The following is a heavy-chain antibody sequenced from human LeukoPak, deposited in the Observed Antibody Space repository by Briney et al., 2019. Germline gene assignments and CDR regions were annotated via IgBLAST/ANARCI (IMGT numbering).Heavy chain of an antibody. V-gene: IGHV4-59*01. CDR1: GGSISSYY. CDR3: ARESSGSSYYFDY. D-gene: IGHD3-10*01. CDR2: IYYSGST. J-gene: IGHJ4*02. Sequence: SETLSLTCTVSGGSISSYYWSWIRQPPGKGVEWIGYIYYSGSTNYNPSLKSRVSISVDTSKNQFSLKLSSVTAADTAVYYCARESSGSSYYFDYWGQGTLVTVSS.